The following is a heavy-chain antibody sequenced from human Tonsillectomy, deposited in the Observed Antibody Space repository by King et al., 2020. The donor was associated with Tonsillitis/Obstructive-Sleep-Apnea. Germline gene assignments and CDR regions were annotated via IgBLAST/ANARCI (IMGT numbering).Heavy chain of an antibody. J-gene: IGHJ6*03. V-gene: IGHV3-66*01. D-gene: IGHD6-19*01. CDR3: ARAGEYYHYYYMDV. CDR1: GISVSHSF. Sequence: VQLVEYGEGLVQPGGSLRVSCAPSGISVSHSFLSWVRQAPGKGLEWVSIIYGGGSTYYADSVKGRFTISRDSSKNTLYLQMNSLRVEDTAVYYCARAGEYYHYYYMDVWGKGTTVTVSS. CDR2: IYGGGST.